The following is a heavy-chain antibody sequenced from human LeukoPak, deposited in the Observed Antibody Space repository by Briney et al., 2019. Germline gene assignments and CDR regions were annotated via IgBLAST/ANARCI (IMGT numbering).Heavy chain of an antibody. J-gene: IGHJ6*02. CDR3: ASMMVDGMDV. CDR2: IYYSGNT. V-gene: IGHV4-31*03. D-gene: IGHD2-15*01. Sequence: SQTLSLTCTVSGTSISSGAYSWSWVRQHPGKGLEWIAYIYYSGNTYYNPSLKRRVTISVDTSKNQFSLKLSSVTAADTAVYYCASMMVDGMDVWGQGTTVTVSS. CDR1: GTSISSGAYS.